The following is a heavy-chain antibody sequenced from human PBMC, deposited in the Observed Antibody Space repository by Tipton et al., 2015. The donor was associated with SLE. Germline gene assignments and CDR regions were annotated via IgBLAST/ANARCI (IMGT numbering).Heavy chain of an antibody. J-gene: IGHJ4*02. CDR1: GGSISSSSYY. CDR3: ARDPNWGSFGY. CDR2: IYYSGST. Sequence: TLSLTCTVSGGSISSSSYYWGWIRQPPGKGLEWIGYIYYSGSTNYNPSLKSRVTISVDTSKNQFSLKLSSVTAADTAVYYCARDPNWGSFGYWGQGTLVTVSS. V-gene: IGHV4-61*01. D-gene: IGHD7-27*01.